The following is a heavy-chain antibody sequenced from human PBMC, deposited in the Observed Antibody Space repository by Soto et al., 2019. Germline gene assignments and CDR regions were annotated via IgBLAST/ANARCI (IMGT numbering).Heavy chain of an antibody. D-gene: IGHD1-1*01. V-gene: IGHV3-48*04. CDR3: ARDSANWDSTLHDAFDI. CDR1: GFTFSSYS. J-gene: IGHJ3*02. CDR2: ISSSSSTI. Sequence: GESLKISCAASGFTFSSYSMNWVRQAPGKGLEWVSYISSSSSTIYYADSVKGRFTISRDNAKNSLYLQMNSLRAEDTAVYYCARDSANWDSTLHDAFDIWGQGTMVTVSS.